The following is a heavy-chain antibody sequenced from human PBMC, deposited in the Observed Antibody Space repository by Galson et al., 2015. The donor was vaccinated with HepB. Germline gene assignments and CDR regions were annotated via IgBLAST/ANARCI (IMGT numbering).Heavy chain of an antibody. D-gene: IGHD3-10*01. CDR3: ASRQYYYGSGTYYNVSDY. Sequence: QSGAEVKKPGESLRISCKGSGYTFTTFWNSWVRQMPGKGLEWMGRIDPSDSYTDYSPSFQGHVTISADKSITTAYLQWSSLKASDTAMYYCASRQYYYGSGTYYNVSDYWGQGTLVTVSS. CDR1: GYTFTTFW. J-gene: IGHJ4*02. V-gene: IGHV5-10-1*01. CDR2: IDPSDSYT.